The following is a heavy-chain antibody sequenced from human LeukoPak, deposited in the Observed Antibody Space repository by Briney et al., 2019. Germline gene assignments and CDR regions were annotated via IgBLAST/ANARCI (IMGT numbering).Heavy chain of an antibody. D-gene: IGHD6-13*01. CDR1: GFTFSDYY. J-gene: IGHJ5*02. V-gene: IGHV3-11*06. CDR2: ISGSATHT. Sequence: PGGSLRLSCAASGFTFSDYYMTWIRQSPGKGLEWVSYISGSATHTNYADSVKGRFTISRENAKNSLYLQMSSLRADDTAVYYCARVGVITAAGTYDLWGQGTLVTVSS. CDR3: ARVGVITAAGTYDL.